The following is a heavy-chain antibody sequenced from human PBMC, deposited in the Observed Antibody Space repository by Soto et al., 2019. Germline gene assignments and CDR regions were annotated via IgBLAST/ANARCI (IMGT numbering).Heavy chain of an antibody. CDR2: TYFRSKWSY. V-gene: IGHV6-1*01. D-gene: IGHD2-15*01. CDR3: VGIASAMTPI. CDR1: GDSVSSNSAA. J-gene: IGHJ4*02. Sequence: QVQLQQSGPGLVKPSQTLSLTCAISGDSVSSNSAAWNWIRLSPSRGLEWLVRTYFRSKWSYDYAVSVKSRITINPDTSKNQLSLQLNSVTPEATAVYYCVGIASAMTPIWGQGTLVTVSS.